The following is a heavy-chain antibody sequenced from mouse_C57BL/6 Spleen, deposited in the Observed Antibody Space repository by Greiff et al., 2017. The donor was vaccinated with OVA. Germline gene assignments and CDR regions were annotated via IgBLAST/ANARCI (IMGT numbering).Heavy chain of an antibody. CDR2: IYPGDGDT. CDR3: ARWDGSSPFFDY. D-gene: IGHD1-1*01. V-gene: IGHV1-80*01. CDR1: GYAFSSYW. Sequence: VKLMESGAELVKPGASVKISCKASGYAFSSYWMNWVKQRPGKGLEWIGQIYPGDGDTNYNGKFKGKATLTADKSSSTAYMQLSSLTSEDSAVYFCARWDGSSPFFDYWGQGTTLTVSS. J-gene: IGHJ2*01.